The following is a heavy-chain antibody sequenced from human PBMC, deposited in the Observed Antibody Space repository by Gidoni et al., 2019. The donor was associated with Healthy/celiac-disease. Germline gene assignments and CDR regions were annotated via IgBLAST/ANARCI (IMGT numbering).Heavy chain of an antibody. V-gene: IGHV4-31*03. CDR1: GGSISRGGYY. CDR3: ATGPPYYDILTGYYPLWNY. J-gene: IGHJ4*02. D-gene: IGHD3-9*01. Sequence: QVQLQESGPGLVKPSQTLSLTCTVSGGSISRGGYYWSWIRQHPGKGLEWIGYIYYSGSTYYNPSLKSRVTISVDTSKNQFSLKLSSVTAADTAVYYCATGPPYYDILTGYYPLWNYWGQGTLVTVSS. CDR2: IYYSGST.